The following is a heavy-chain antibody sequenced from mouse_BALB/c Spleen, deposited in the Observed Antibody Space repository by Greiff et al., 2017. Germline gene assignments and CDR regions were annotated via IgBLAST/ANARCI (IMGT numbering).Heavy chain of an antibody. Sequence: EVQVVESGGGLVQPGGSRKLSCAASGFTFSSFGMHWVRQAPEKGLEWVAYISSGSSTIYYADTVKGRFTISRDNPKNTLFLQITSLRSEDTAMYYCARAGAITTATGAMDYWGQGTSVTVSS. CDR3: ARAGAITTATGAMDY. D-gene: IGHD1-2*01. CDR1: GFTFSSFG. V-gene: IGHV5-17*02. CDR2: ISSGSSTI. J-gene: IGHJ4*01.